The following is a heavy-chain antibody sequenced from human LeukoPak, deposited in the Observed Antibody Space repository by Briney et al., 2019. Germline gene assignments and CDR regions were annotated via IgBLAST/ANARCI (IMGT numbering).Heavy chain of an antibody. Sequence: PGGSLRLSCAASGFTFSNYWMSWVRHAPGKGLEWVANIKEDGSEKYYVDSVKGRFTISRGNAKNSLYLQMNSLRAEDTAVYYCARTIRGYWGQGTLVTVSS. D-gene: IGHD3-10*01. V-gene: IGHV3-7*01. CDR1: GFTFSNYW. CDR2: IKEDGSEK. CDR3: ARTIRGY. J-gene: IGHJ4*02.